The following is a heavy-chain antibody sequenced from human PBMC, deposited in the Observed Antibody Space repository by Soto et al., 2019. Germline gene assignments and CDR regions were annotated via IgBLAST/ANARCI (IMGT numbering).Heavy chain of an antibody. Sequence: GGSLRLSCAASRFTFSNYAMSWVRQAPGKGLEWVSAISAGGGSTNYADSVKGRFTFSRDNSKNTLYLQMNSLRAEDTAVYYCGRALSRNPALFDLWGQGSLDIVSS. CDR2: ISAGGGST. V-gene: IGHV3-23*01. CDR1: RFTFSNYA. D-gene: IGHD4-4*01. CDR3: GRALSRNPALFDL. J-gene: IGHJ5*01.